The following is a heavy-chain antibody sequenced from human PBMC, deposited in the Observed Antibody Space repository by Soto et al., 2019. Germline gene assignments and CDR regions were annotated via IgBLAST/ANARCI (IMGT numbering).Heavy chain of an antibody. CDR2: IYRGGTT. Sequence: EVQLVETGGGLIPPGGSLRLSCAVSGFSVGRNYMSWVRQAPGKGLEWVSVIYRGGTTHDADSVKGRFTTSRDNSKNMVYVHMNSLRFEDTAVYYCARSSRGGNAGYFNLWGRGTLVTVSS. D-gene: IGHD2-15*01. CDR1: GFSVGRNY. V-gene: IGHV3-53*02. J-gene: IGHJ2*01. CDR3: ARSSRGGNAGYFNL.